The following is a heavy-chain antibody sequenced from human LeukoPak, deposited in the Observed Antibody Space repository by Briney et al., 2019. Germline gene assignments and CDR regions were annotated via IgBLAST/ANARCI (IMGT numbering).Heavy chain of an antibody. CDR3: AARKLIAVAGDFDY. Sequence: SETLSLTCAVSGGSISSGGYSWSWIRQPPGKGLEWIGYIYHSGSTYYNPSLKSRVTISVDRSKNQFSLKLSPVTAADTAVYYCAARKLIAVAGDFDYWGQGTLVTVSS. CDR1: GGSISSGGYS. J-gene: IGHJ4*02. CDR2: IYHSGST. V-gene: IGHV4-30-2*01. D-gene: IGHD6-19*01.